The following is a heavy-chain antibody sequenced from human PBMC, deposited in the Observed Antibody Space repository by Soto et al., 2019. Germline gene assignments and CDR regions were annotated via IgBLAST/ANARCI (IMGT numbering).Heavy chain of an antibody. CDR3: ATERWERHDAFYI. CDR1: GGSISTGGYY. D-gene: IGHD1-1*01. V-gene: IGHV4-31*03. Sequence: QVQLQESGPGLVKPSQTLSLTCTVSGGSISTGGYYWSWIRQHPGRGLEWIGYIYHSGMTFSNPSLQGRFALSIDTAKNKSSLKLSSVTVADTSVYYCATERWERHDAFYIWGQGTMVSVSS. J-gene: IGHJ3*02. CDR2: IYHSGMT.